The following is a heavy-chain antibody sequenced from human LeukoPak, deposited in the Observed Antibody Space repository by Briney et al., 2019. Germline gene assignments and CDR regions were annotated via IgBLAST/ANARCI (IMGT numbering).Heavy chain of an antibody. CDR1: GASIENHY. J-gene: IGHJ4*02. V-gene: IGHV4-4*07. Sequence: PETLSLTCTVSGASIENHYWSWIRQPAGKGLEWIGRFEPSGTTKYNPSLKSRITMSVDTSKNQFSLELNSVTAADTAVYYCAKEGAAAGPDFDLWGQGTLVIVSS. D-gene: IGHD6-13*01. CDR3: AKEGAAAGPDFDL. CDR2: FEPSGTT.